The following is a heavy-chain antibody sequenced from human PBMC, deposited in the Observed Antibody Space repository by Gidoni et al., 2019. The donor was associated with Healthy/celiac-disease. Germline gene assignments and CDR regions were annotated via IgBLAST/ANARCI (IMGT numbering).Heavy chain of an antibody. J-gene: IGHJ4*02. Sequence: QVQLVESGGGVVQPGRSLRPSCAASGFTFSSYGMHWVRQAPGKGLEWVAVIPYDGSNKYYADSVKGRFTISRDNSKNTLYLQMNSLRAEDTAVYYCANSRLALDYWGQGTLVTVSS. V-gene: IGHV3-30*18. CDR2: IPYDGSNK. D-gene: IGHD6-19*01. CDR1: GFTFSSYG. CDR3: ANSRLALDY.